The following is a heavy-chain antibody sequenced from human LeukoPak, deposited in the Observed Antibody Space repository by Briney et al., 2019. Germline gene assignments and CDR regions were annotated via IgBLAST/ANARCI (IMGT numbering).Heavy chain of an antibody. V-gene: IGHV1-2*02. Sequence: ASVKVSCKASGYTFTDNHMYWIRQAPGQGPDCMGWINPNSGGTNYAQKFQGRITMTRDTSISTAYMELSRLTSDDTAIYFCARELGRNAFDIWAKGQWSPSLQ. CDR2: INPNSGGT. D-gene: IGHD7-27*01. J-gene: IGHJ3*02. CDR3: ARELGRNAFDI. CDR1: GYTFTDNH.